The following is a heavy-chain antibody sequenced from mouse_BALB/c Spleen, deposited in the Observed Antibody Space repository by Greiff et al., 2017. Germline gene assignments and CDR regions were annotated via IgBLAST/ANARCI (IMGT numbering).Heavy chain of an antibody. Sequence: EVHLVESGGGLVKPGGSLKLSCAASGFTFSSYTMSWVRQTPEKRLEWVATISSGGSYTYYPDSVKGRFTISSDNAKNTLYLQMSSLKSEDTAMYYCTRDGNYVGGAMDYWGQGTSVTVSS. D-gene: IGHD2-1*01. J-gene: IGHJ4*01. V-gene: IGHV5-6-4*01. CDR2: ISSGGSYT. CDR3: TRDGNYVGGAMDY. CDR1: GFTFSSYT.